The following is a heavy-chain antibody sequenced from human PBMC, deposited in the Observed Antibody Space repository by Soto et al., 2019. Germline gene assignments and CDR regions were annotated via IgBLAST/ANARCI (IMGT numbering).Heavy chain of an antibody. V-gene: IGHV4-34*01. CDR3: ARGGGDGIVDY. J-gene: IGHJ4*02. D-gene: IGHD3-16*01. Sequence: ETLSLTCAVYGGSFSGYYWSWIRQPPGKGLEWIGEINHSGSTNYNPSLKSRVTISVDTSKNQFSLKLSSVTAADTAVYYCARGGGDGIVDYWGQGTLVTVSS. CDR2: INHSGST. CDR1: GGSFSGYY.